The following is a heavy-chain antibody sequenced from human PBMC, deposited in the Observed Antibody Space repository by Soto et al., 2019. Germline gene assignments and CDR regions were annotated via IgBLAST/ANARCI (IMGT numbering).Heavy chain of an antibody. J-gene: IGHJ4*02. Sequence: QVQLVQSGAEVKKPESSVKVSCKASGGTFSSYAISWVRQAPGQGLEWMGGIIPIFGTANYAQKFQGRVTITPDESTSTAYMELSSLRSEDPAVYYCGREAGIAAAGPTSLRYWGQGTLVPVSS. CDR1: GGTFSSYA. CDR3: GREAGIAAAGPTSLRY. V-gene: IGHV1-69*19. CDR2: IIPIFGTA. D-gene: IGHD6-13*01.